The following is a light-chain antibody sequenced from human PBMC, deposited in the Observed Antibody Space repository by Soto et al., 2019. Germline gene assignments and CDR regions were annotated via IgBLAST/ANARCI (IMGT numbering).Light chain of an antibody. V-gene: IGKV1-5*03. CDR1: QSISSW. J-gene: IGKJ1*01. Sequence: DIQMTQSPSTLSASVGDRVTITCRASQSISSWLAWYQQKPGKAPKLLIYKASSLESGVPPRFSGRGSGTEFTLTISSLPPDDFATYYCQQYNTYPWTFGQGTTVEIK. CDR2: KAS. CDR3: QQYNTYPWT.